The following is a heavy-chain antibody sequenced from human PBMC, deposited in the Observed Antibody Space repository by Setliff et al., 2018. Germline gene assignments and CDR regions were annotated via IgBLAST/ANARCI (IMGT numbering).Heavy chain of an antibody. CDR2: TNHSGST. J-gene: IGHJ6*02. CDR3: ARDKPEGYNFWSGYLGGGLMDV. D-gene: IGHD3-3*01. Sequence: SETLSLTCAVYGGSFSGYYWSWIRQPPGKGLEWIGETNHSGSTNYNPSLKSRVTISVDTSKNQFSLKLSSVTAADTAVYYCARDKPEGYNFWSGYLGGGLMDVWGQGTTVTVSS. V-gene: IGHV4-34*01. CDR1: GGSFSGYY.